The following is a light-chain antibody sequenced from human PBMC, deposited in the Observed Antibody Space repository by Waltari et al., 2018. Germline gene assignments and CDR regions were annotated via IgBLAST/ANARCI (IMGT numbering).Light chain of an antibody. CDR2: LEGSGSY. CDR3: ETWDSNARV. Sequence: QPVLTQSSSASPSLGSPLKLTCPLTSGPSSYPIAWLQQQPGKAPRYLMKLEGSGSYNKGSGVPDRFSGSTSGADRYLTISNLQSEDEADYYCETWDSNARVFGGGTKLTVL. V-gene: IGLV4-60*03. J-gene: IGLJ2*01. CDR1: SGPSSYP.